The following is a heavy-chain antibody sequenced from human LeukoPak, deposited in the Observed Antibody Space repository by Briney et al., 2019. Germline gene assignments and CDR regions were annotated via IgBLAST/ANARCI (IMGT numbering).Heavy chain of an antibody. J-gene: IGHJ4*02. CDR1: GFTFSSYS. CDR2: ISGSGGST. CDR3: AKDYYDDSSGYYPDY. Sequence: GGSLRLSCAASGFTFSSYSMNWVRQAPGKGLEWVSAISGSGGSTYYADSVKGRFTISRDNSKNTLYLQMNSLRAEDTAVYYCAKDYYDDSSGYYPDYWGQGTLVTVSS. D-gene: IGHD3-22*01. V-gene: IGHV3-23*01.